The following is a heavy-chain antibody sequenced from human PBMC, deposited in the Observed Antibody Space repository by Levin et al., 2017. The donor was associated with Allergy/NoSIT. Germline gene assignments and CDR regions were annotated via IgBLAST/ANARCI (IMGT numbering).Heavy chain of an antibody. CDR2: VYTGGNT. D-gene: IGHD2-2*01. J-gene: IGHJ4*02. V-gene: IGHV3-66*01. Sequence: SCAASGFTVSSDYMTWVRQAPGQGLDWVSVVYTGGNTYYADSVKGRFTISRDNSKNTLFLQMNRLRVEDTAVYYCAREVCTTSSCYALHWGQGTLVTVSS. CDR1: GFTVSSDY. CDR3: AREVCTTSSCYALH.